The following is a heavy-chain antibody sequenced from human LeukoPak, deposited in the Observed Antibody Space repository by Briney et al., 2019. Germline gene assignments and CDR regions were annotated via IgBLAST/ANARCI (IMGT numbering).Heavy chain of an antibody. CDR3: ASENFVN. CDR1: GFTFNKYW. Sequence: PGGSLRLSCAASGFTFNKYWTNWIRQAPGKGLEWVANTKPDGSEKYYVDSVKGRFTISRDNAENSLCLQMNSLRAEDTAVYYCASENFVNWGQGTLVTVSS. D-gene: IGHD1-7*01. V-gene: IGHV3-7*05. J-gene: IGHJ4*02. CDR2: TKPDGSEK.